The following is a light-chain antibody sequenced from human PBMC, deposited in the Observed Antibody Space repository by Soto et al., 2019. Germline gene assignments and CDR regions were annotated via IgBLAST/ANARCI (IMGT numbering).Light chain of an antibody. CDR3: QQYGSSPT. Sequence: EIVMTQSPVTLSVSPGERSTRSCRASQSVSSSYLAWYQQKPGQAPRLLIYGASSRATGIPDRFSGSGSGTDFTLTISRLEPEDFAVYYCQQYGSSPTFGQGTKVDIK. V-gene: IGKV3-20*01. CDR2: GAS. CDR1: QSVSSSY. J-gene: IGKJ1*01.